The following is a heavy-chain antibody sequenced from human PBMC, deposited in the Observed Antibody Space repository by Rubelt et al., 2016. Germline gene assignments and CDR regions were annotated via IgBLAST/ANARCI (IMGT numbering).Heavy chain of an antibody. CDR1: GFSLTTSGVG. Sequence: QITLKESGPTLVKPTQTLTLTCTFSGFSLTTSGVGVGWIRQPPGKALEWLALIYWDNDKRYSPSLRNRHHITKDTSKNQVVLTMSKLDPVDAATYYCVYRRTGYGNWNSGWFDPWGQGTLVTVSS. CDR3: VYRRTGYGNWNSGWFDP. CDR2: IYWDNDK. V-gene: IGHV2-5*02. D-gene: IGHD1-1*01. J-gene: IGHJ5*02.